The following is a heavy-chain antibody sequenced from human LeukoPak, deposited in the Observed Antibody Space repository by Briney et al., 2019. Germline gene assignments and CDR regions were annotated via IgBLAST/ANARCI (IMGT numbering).Heavy chain of an antibody. Sequence: ASVKVSCKASGYTFTSYGISWVRQAPGQGLEWMGWISAYNGNTNYAQKLQGRVTMSTDTSTSTAYMELRSLRSDDTAVYYCARAWDSSGYYSLHFDYWGQGTLFTVSS. V-gene: IGHV1-18*01. CDR2: ISAYNGNT. J-gene: IGHJ4*02. CDR3: ARAWDSSGYYSLHFDY. CDR1: GYTFTSYG. D-gene: IGHD3-22*01.